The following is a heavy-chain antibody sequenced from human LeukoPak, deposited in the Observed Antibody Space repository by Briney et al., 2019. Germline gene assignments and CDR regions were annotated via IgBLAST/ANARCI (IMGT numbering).Heavy chain of an antibody. D-gene: IGHD2-2*01. J-gene: IGHJ6*02. CDR1: GGSISSSSYY. V-gene: IGHV4-61*05. Sequence: SETLSLTCTVSGGSISSSSYYWGWIRQPPGKGLEWIGYIYYSGSTNYNPSLKSRVTISVDTSKSQFSLKLSSVTAADTAVYYCARVSVPVARERYYYYGMDVWGQGTTVTVSS. CDR2: IYYSGST. CDR3: ARVSVPVARERYYYYGMDV.